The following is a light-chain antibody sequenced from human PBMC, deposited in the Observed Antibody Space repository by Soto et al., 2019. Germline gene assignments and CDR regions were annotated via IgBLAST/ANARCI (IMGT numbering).Light chain of an antibody. CDR1: SSNIGAGYN. J-gene: IGLJ2*01. CDR2: GNS. V-gene: IGLV1-40*01. Sequence: QSVLTQPPSVSGAPGQRVTISCTGSSSNIGAGYNVRWYQQLPGTAPKLLIYGNSNRPSGVPDRFSGSKSGTSASLAITGLQAEDQADYYCHSYDSSLSGFVVFGGGTKLTVL. CDR3: HSYDSSLSGFVV.